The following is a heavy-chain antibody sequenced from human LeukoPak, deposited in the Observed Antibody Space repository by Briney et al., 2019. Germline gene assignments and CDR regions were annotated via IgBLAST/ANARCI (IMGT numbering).Heavy chain of an antibody. D-gene: IGHD6-25*01. Sequence: PSETLSLTCAVYGGSFSGYYWTWIRQPPGKGLEWIGEINHSGNTNYNPSLKSRVSLSVDTSKNQFSLKLSSVTAADTAVYYCARARGAEAIDSWGQGTLVTVSS. V-gene: IGHV4-34*01. CDR2: INHSGNT. J-gene: IGHJ4*02. CDR3: ARARGAEAIDS. CDR1: GGSFSGYY.